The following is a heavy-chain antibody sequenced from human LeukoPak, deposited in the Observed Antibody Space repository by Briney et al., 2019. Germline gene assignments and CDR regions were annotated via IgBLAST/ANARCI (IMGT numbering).Heavy chain of an antibody. D-gene: IGHD3-16*02. J-gene: IGHJ6*03. CDR1: GFTFGDYA. CDR2: IRSKAYGGTT. V-gene: IGHV3-49*03. Sequence: TGGSLRLSCTASGFTFGDYAMSWFRQAPGKGLEWVGFIRSKAYGGTTEYAASVKSRFNISSDDSKSIAYLQMNSLKTEDTAVYYCTRDQYDYVWGSYRDYYYMDVGGKGTTVTVSS. CDR3: TRDQYDYVWGSYRDYYYMDV.